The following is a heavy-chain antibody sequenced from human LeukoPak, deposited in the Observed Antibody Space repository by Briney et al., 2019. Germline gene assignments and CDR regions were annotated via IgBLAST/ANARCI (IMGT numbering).Heavy chain of an antibody. Sequence: ASVKVSCKASGYTFTGYYMHWVRQAPGQGLEWMGWINPNSGGTNYAQKLQGRVTMTTDTSTSTAYMELRSLRSDDTAVYYCARDRAQNTAMVTNWGQGTLVTVSS. CDR1: GYTFTGYY. V-gene: IGHV1-2*02. CDR3: ARDRAQNTAMVTN. J-gene: IGHJ4*02. CDR2: INPNSGGT. D-gene: IGHD5-18*01.